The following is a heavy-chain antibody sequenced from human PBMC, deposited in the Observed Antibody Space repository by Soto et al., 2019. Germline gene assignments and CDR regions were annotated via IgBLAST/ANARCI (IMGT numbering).Heavy chain of an antibody. CDR2: ISASGGSR. V-gene: IGHV3-23*01. CDR3: ARRYYYDGSGPYGMDV. J-gene: IGHJ6*02. CDR1: GFTFNSYG. Sequence: GGSLRLSCAVSGFTFNSYGMSWVRQAPGKGLEWVSAISASGGSRYYADSVKGRFTISRDNSKNTLFLQMNSLSAEDTAVYYCARRYYYDGSGPYGMDVWGQGTTVTVSS. D-gene: IGHD3-22*01.